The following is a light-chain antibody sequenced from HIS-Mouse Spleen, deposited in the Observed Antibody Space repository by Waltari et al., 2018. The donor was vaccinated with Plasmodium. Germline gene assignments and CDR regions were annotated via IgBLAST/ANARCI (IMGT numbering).Light chain of an antibody. CDR1: HSDVGGSNY. CDR3: SSYAGSNNLV. V-gene: IGLV2-8*01. J-gene: IGLJ2*01. Sequence: QSALTQPPSASGSPGQSVTISCTGTHSDVGGSNYVPWYQQHPGKAPKLMIYEVSKRPSGVPDRFSGSKSGNTASLTVSGLQAEDEADYYCSSYAGSNNLVFGGGTKLTVL. CDR2: EVS.